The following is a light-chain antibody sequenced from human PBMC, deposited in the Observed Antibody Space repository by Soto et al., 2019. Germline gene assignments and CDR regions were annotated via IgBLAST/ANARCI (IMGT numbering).Light chain of an antibody. CDR3: QSYDNSLSGSVV. Sequence: QYVLTQPPSVSGAPGQRVTISCTGSSSNIGAGYEVHWYQQLPGSAPKLLMYGNSYRPSGVPDRFSGSKSGTSASLAITGLQAEDEADYYCQSYDNSLSGSVVFGGGTKLTVL. V-gene: IGLV1-40*01. J-gene: IGLJ2*01. CDR2: GNS. CDR1: SSNIGAGYE.